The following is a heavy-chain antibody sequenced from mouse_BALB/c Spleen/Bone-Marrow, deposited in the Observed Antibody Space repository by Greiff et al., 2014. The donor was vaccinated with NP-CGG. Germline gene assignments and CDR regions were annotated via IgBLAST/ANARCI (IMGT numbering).Heavy chain of an antibody. V-gene: IGHV5-15*02. CDR1: GFTFSDYG. Sequence: EVKLQESGGALVQPGGSRKLSCAASGFTFSDYGMAWVRQAPGKGPVWVAFISNLAYSIYYTDTVTGRFTISRENAKNTLYLEMSSLRSEDTAMYYCARETTRGAMDYWGQGTSVTVSS. CDR2: ISNLAYSI. CDR3: ARETTRGAMDY. D-gene: IGHD2-1*01. J-gene: IGHJ4*01.